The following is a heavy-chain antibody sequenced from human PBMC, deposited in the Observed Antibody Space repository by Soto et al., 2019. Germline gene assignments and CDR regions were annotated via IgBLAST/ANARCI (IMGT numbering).Heavy chain of an antibody. CDR3: ARGYSGYDWDDAFDI. V-gene: IGHV3-66*01. D-gene: IGHD5-12*01. CDR2: IYSGGST. J-gene: IGHJ3*02. CDR1: GFTVSSNY. Sequence: EVQLVESGGGLVQPGGSLRLSCAASGFTVSSNYMSWVRQAPGKGLEWVSVIYSGGSTYYADSVKGRFTISRDNSKNTLYLQMNSLRAEDTAVYYYARGYSGYDWDDAFDIWGQGTMVTVSS.